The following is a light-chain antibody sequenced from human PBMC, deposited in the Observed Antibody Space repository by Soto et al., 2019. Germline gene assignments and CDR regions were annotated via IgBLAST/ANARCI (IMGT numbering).Light chain of an antibody. Sequence: EIVLTQSPGTLSLSPGERATLSCRASQRVSSSYLAWYQQKPGQAPRLLIYGASSRATGIPDRFSGSGSGTDFTLTISRLETADFVVYYLHLYATTPFTFGPGTNVDIK. V-gene: IGKV3-20*01. J-gene: IGKJ3*01. CDR2: GAS. CDR1: QRVSSSY. CDR3: HLYATTPFT.